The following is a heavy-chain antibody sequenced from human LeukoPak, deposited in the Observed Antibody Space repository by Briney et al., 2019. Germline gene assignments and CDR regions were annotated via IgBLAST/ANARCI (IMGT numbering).Heavy chain of an antibody. J-gene: IGHJ4*02. D-gene: IGHD7-27*01. Sequence: SETLSLTCTVSGGSISSYYWSWIRQPPGKGLEWIGSIAHGGRPYYNPSLKSRVTISVDTSKNQFSLKLSSVTAADTAVYFCARGFRGDNFDYWGQGTLVTVSS. V-gene: IGHV4-59*08. CDR1: GGSISSYY. CDR3: ARGFRGDNFDY. CDR2: IAHGGRP.